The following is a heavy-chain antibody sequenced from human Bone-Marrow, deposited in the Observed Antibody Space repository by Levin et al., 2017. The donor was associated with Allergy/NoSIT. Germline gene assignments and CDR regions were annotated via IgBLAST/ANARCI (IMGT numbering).Heavy chain of an antibody. V-gene: IGHV1-18*01. CDR3: ARGKNGVVDY. Sequence: GESLKISCKTSGYTFNTFGISWVRQAPGQGLEWVGWISAYKGNTNEAQKVQGRLTMTTDTSTSTADMELRSLTSDDTAVYYCARGKNGVVDYWGQGSLVIVSS. CDR2: ISAYKGNT. J-gene: IGHJ4*02. CDR1: GYTFNTFG. D-gene: IGHD2-8*01.